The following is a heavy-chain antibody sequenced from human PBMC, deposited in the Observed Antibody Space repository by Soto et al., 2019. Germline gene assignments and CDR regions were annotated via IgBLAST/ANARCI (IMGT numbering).Heavy chain of an antibody. CDR3: ARCLYYYESRGYLFDN. CDR1: GGSISTGGYY. Sequence: ASETLSLTCTVSGGSISTGGYYWSWIRQHPGKGLEWIGFIYYSGSTHYNPSLKSRVIISVDTSKNDLSLKLSSVTAADTAVYYCARCLYYYESRGYLFDNWGQGTLVTVSS. D-gene: IGHD3-22*01. J-gene: IGHJ4*02. CDR2: IYYSGST. V-gene: IGHV4-31*03.